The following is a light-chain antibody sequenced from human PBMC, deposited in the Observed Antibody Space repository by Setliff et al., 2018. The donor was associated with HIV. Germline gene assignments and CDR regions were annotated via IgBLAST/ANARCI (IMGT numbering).Light chain of an antibody. CDR1: SSDVGGYNY. CDR2: DVS. CDR3: MSYLSTNSYV. J-gene: IGLJ1*01. Sequence: QSALTQPRSVSGSPGQSVTISCTGTSSDVGGYNYVSWYQQYPGKAPKLMIYDVSERPSGVPDRLSGSKSGNTASLTISGLQAEDDADYYCMSYLSTNSYVFGTGTKVTVL. V-gene: IGLV2-11*01.